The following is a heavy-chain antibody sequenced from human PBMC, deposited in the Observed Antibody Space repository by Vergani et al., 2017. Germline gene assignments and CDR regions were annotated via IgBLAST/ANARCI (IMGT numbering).Heavy chain of an antibody. V-gene: IGHV3-30*03. J-gene: IGHJ6*03. Sequence: QVRLVESGGGVVQPGRSLRLSCAASGFRFTSYGIHWGRQPPGKGLEWVATISFDGNKKDYTEAVRGRFTISRDNSKSTLFLQMNSLRVEDMAVYYCARDRGDWRYSRYFYNYYMDVWGKGTTVTVSS. D-gene: IGHD2-8*02. CDR2: ISFDGNKK. CDR1: GFRFTSYG. CDR3: ARDRGDWRYSRYFYNYYMDV.